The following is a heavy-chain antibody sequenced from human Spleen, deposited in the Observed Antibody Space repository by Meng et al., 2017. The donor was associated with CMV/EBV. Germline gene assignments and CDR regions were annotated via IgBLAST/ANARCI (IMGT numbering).Heavy chain of an antibody. CDR3: ARIERRRILKYCGSDCSTTDY. CDR1: NM. J-gene: IGHJ4*02. Sequence: NMGTWGSKVAGKGLEWNGEINTSGSTNYNPSLKSRVNISVDKFKNPFSLKLGSVPAADTAVYYCARIERRRILKYCGSDCSTTDYWGQGTLVTVSS. V-gene: IGHV4-4*02. CDR2: INTSGST. D-gene: IGHD2-21*02.